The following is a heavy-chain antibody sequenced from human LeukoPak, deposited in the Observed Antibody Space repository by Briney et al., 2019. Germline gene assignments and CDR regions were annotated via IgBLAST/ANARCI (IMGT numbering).Heavy chain of an antibody. Sequence: SGTLSLTCAVSGDSINSRQWWSWVRQSPGKGLEWIGEMHHSGLRNYNPSLKSRVTISVDTSKNQFSLTLTSVTAADTAVYYCAGQGSYGYTWGNWGQGTLVTVSS. J-gene: IGHJ4*02. V-gene: IGHV4-4*02. CDR3: AGQGSYGYTWGN. CDR1: GDSINSRQW. CDR2: MHHSGLR. D-gene: IGHD5-18*01.